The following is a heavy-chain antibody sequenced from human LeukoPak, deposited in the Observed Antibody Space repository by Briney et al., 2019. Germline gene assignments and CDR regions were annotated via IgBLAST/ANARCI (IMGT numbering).Heavy chain of an antibody. D-gene: IGHD5-12*01. CDR2: ISSSSDAT. V-gene: IGHV3-48*02. Sequence: GGSLRLSCSASGFTFRSYAMQWVRQAPGKGLEWVSYISSSSDATHYADSVKGRFTISRDNAKNSLYLEMNSLRDEDTAVYYCARAMRSGYDYWGQGTLVTVSA. CDR3: ARAMRSGYDY. J-gene: IGHJ4*02. CDR1: GFTFRSYA.